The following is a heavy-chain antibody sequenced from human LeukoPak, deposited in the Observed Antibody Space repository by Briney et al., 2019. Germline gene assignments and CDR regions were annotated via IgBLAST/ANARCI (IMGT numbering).Heavy chain of an antibody. J-gene: IGHJ4*02. Sequence: PSETLSLTCTVSGGSISSSSYYWGWIRQPPGKGLEWVSSINGRGGSTYYADSVKGRFTISRDNSKNTLYLQMNSLRAEDTAIYYCANPPTVTSFHYWGQGTLVTVSS. D-gene: IGHD4-11*01. V-gene: IGHV3-23*01. CDR3: ANPPTVTSFHY. CDR2: INGRGGST. CDR1: GGSISSSSYY.